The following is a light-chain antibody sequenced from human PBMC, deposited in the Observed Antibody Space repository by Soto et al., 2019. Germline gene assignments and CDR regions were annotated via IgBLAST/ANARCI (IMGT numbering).Light chain of an antibody. CDR2: GAS. CDR3: QQYGSSPRT. V-gene: IGKV3-20*01. CDR1: LSVSISY. J-gene: IGKJ1*01. Sequence: EIVLTQSPGTLSLSPGERSTLSCRASLSVSISYVAGYQQKPGQAPRLLIYGASSRATGIPHRFSGSGAGTDFTLTISRLEPQDFAVYYCQQYGSSPRTFGQGTKV.